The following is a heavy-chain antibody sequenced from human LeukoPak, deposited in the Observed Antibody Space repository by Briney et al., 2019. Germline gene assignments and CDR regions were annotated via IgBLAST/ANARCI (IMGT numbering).Heavy chain of an antibody. CDR2: IIPILGIA. Sequence: SVKVSCKASGGPFISYAISWVRQAPGQGLEWMGRIIPILGIANYAQKFQGRVTITAAKSTSTAYMELSSLTSEDTAVYYCARDTPGAGWFDPWGQGTLVTVSS. CDR1: GGPFISYA. V-gene: IGHV1-69*04. CDR3: ARDTPGAGWFDP. J-gene: IGHJ5*02. D-gene: IGHD1-26*01.